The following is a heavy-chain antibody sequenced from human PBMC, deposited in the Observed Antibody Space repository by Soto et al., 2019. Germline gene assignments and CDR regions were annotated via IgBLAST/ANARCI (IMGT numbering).Heavy chain of an antibody. CDR3: ARDGPYCSSTSCYVDY. Sequence: GGSLRLSCAASGFTFSSYSMNWVRQAPGKGLEWVSSISSSSSYIYYADSVKGRFTISRDNAKNSLYLQMNSLRAEDTAVYYCARDGPYCSSTSCYVDYWGQGTLVTVSS. V-gene: IGHV3-21*01. D-gene: IGHD2-2*01. CDR1: GFTFSSYS. CDR2: ISSSSSYI. J-gene: IGHJ4*02.